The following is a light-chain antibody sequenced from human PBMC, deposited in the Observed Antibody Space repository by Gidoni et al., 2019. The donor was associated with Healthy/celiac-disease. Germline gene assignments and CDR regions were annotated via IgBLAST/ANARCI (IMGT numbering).Light chain of an antibody. Sequence: QSVLTQPPSASGTPGQRVTIPCSGSSSNIGSNYVYWYQQLPGTAPKLSIYRNNQRPSGVPDRFSGSKSGTSASLAISGLRSEDEADYYCAAWDDSLSGVVFGGGTKLTVL. CDR1: SSNIGSNY. CDR2: RNN. V-gene: IGLV1-47*01. J-gene: IGLJ2*01. CDR3: AAWDDSLSGVV.